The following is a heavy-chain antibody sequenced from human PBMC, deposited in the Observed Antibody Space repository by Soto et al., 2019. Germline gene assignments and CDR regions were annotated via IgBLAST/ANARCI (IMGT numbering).Heavy chain of an antibody. J-gene: IGHJ6*02. Sequence: QVQLVQSGAEVKKSGSSVKVSCKAFGGTFKNYAISWVRQAPGQGLEWMGGIIPLFRTAHYTQKFQGRVTITADEFTTTAYMELSSLRSEDTAVYFCARKSEMAAKWNDDKEADYYYYAMDVWGQGTTVNVS. D-gene: IGHD1-1*01. V-gene: IGHV1-69*01. CDR1: GGTFKNYA. CDR2: IIPLFRTA. CDR3: ARKSEMAAKWNDDKEADYYYYAMDV.